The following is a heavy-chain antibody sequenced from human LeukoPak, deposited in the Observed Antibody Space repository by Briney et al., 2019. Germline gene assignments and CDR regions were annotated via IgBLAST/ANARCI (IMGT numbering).Heavy chain of an antibody. CDR1: GFPFTDFS. CDR2: ISSSSSII. CDR3: ARAIQQTTILWWWYAFDI. Sequence: GGSLRLSCAASGFPFTDFSMDWVRQAPGKGLEWVAYISSSSSIIFYADSVKGRFTISRDSSKNTVYLQMNSLRAEDTAVYFCARAIQQTTILWWWYAFDIWGQGTMVTVSS. D-gene: IGHD2-21*01. V-gene: IGHV3-48*01. J-gene: IGHJ3*02.